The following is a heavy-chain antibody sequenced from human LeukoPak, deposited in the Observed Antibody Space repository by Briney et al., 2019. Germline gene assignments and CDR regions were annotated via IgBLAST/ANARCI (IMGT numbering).Heavy chain of an antibody. V-gene: IGHV4-4*02. CDR2: VDLNGAT. D-gene: IGHD1-26*01. CDR3: TRESGAFSPFGF. J-gene: IGHJ4*02. CDR1: GGSIITTNW. Sequence: SGTLSLTCAVSGGSIITTNWWSWDRPPPGKGLEWIGEVDLNGATNYNPSLESRVSMSIDKSRNHLSLKLTSVTAADTATYYCTRESGAFSPFGFWGQGTLVTVSS.